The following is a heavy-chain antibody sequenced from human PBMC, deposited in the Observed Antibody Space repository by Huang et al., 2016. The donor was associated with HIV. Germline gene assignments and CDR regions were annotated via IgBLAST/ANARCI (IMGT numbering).Heavy chain of an antibody. Sequence: EVQLVESGGGLVKPGGSLRLSCAASGFTFKADWMGWVRQTPVKGLELVGLIKTKDDGGTTDYAAPVKGRFSMSREDSKNTCYLQMNSLKSEDTAVYYCTTWARTSAGGNWGQGTLVSVSS. CDR1: GFTFKADW. D-gene: IGHD6-25*01. J-gene: IGHJ4*02. V-gene: IGHV3-15*01. CDR2: IKTKDDGGTT. CDR3: TTWARTSAGGN.